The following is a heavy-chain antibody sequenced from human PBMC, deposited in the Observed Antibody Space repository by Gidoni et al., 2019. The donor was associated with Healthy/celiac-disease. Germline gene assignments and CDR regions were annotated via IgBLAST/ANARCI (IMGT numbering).Heavy chain of an antibody. Sequence: QVQLQQWGAGLLKPSETLSLTCAVYGGSFSGYYWSWIRQPPGKGLEWIGEINHSGSTNYNPSLKSRGTISVDTSKNQFSLKLSSVTAADTAVYYCATSEGYSYGGFDYWGQGTLVTVSS. J-gene: IGHJ4*02. CDR1: GGSFSGYY. CDR3: ATSEGYSYGGFDY. V-gene: IGHV4-34*01. CDR2: INHSGST. D-gene: IGHD5-18*01.